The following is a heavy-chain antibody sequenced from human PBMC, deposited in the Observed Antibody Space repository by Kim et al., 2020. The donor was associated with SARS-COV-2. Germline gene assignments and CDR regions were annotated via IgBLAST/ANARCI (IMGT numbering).Heavy chain of an antibody. V-gene: IGHV3-30*04. CDR2: ISYDGSNK. CDR1: GFTFSSYA. D-gene: IGHD4-17*01. Sequence: GGSLRLSCAASGFTFSSYAMHWVRQAPGKGLEWVAVISYDGSNKYYADSVKGRFTISRDNSKNTLYLQMNSLRAEDTAVYYCARDHPHDYGDYGYFQHWGQGTLVTVSS. J-gene: IGHJ1*01. CDR3: ARDHPHDYGDYGYFQH.